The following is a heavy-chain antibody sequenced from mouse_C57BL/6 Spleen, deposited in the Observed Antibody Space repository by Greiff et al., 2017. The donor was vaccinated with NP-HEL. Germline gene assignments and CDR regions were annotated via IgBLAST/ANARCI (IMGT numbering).Heavy chain of an antibody. V-gene: IGHV1-53*01. CDR1: GYTFTSYW. Sequence: QVQLQQPGTELVKPGASVKLSCKASGYTFTSYWMHWVKQRPGQGLEWIGNINPSNGGTNYNEKFKSKATLTVDKSSSTAYMQLSSLTSEDSAVYYCAREIYDGYIPYYFDYWGQGTTLTVSS. J-gene: IGHJ2*01. CDR3: AREIYDGYIPYYFDY. D-gene: IGHD2-3*01. CDR2: INPSNGGT.